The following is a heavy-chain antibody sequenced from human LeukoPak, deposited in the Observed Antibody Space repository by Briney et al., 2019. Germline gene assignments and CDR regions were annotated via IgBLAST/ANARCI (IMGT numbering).Heavy chain of an antibody. CDR2: ISGSGGST. V-gene: IGHV3-23*01. Sequence: SAISGSGGSTYYADSVKGRFTISRDNSKNTLYLQMNSLRAEDTAVYYCAKGRGSPYYFDYWGQGTLVTVSS. CDR3: AKGRGSPYYFDY. D-gene: IGHD2-15*01. J-gene: IGHJ4*02.